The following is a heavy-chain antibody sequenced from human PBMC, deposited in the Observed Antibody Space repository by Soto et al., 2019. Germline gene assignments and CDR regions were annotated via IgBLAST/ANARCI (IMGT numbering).Heavy chain of an antibody. Sequence: TSETRSLTRTVSGGXXTRXEXXWTRIRQSPGKGLDGIGYISDSGSTGYNPSLKTRLSMSVDSSKNHFTLRLTSVTSADTAVYFCATASGSTYGYFDHWGQAPQVT. J-gene: IGHJ4*02. CDR3: ATASGSTYGYFDH. V-gene: IGHV4-30-4*01. D-gene: IGHD1-26*01. CDR2: ISDSGST. CDR1: GGXXTRXEXX.